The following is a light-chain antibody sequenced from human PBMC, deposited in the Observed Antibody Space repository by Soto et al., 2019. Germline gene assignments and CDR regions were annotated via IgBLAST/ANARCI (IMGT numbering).Light chain of an antibody. V-gene: IGKV1-12*01. CDR3: QQANRFRRT. CDR2: AAS. CDR1: QGISSW. J-gene: IGKJ4*02. Sequence: DIQMTQSPSSASASVGDRVTITCRASQGISSWLAWYQQKPGKAPKFLIYAASSLQRGVPSRVSGSGSRTDFTLTIISLQPEDVVTGHWQQANRFRRTLGGGTKVEIK.